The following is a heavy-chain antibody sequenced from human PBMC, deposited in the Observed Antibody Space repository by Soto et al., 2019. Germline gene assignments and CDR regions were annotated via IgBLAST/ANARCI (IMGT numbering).Heavy chain of an antibody. CDR1: GFAFRDYE. D-gene: IGHD3-3*01. J-gene: IGHJ6*02. CDR3: ARTSSIATVHYYGMDV. CDR2: ISSGAFTI. Sequence: SLKVSWPWSGFAFRDYEMNWVLQAPGKGLEWVAYISSGAFTIYYADSVRGRFTVSRDNAKNSLYLQMNSLRDEDAAVYYCARTSSIATVHYYGMDVCGQRTTVTVSS. V-gene: IGHV3-48*03.